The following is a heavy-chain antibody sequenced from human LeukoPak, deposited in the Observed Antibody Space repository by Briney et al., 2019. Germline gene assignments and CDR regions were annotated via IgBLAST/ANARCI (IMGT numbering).Heavy chain of an antibody. CDR2: IKQDGSEK. D-gene: IGHD3-22*01. CDR1: GFTFSSYW. V-gene: IGHV3-7*01. Sequence: PGGSLRLSCAASGFTFSSYWMSWVRQAPGKGLEWVANIKQDGSEKYYVDSVKGRFTISRDNSKNTLYLQMNSLRAEDTAVYYCVREKYYYDNSGYSYYYMDVWGKGTTVTVSS. J-gene: IGHJ6*03. CDR3: VREKYYYDNSGYSYYYMDV.